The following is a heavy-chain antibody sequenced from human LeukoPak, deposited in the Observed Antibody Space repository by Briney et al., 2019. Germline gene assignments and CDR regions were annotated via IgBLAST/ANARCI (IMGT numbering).Heavy chain of an antibody. CDR1: GFSFSNSW. J-gene: IGHJ4*02. CDR2: INPDGSEA. Sequence: GGSLRLSCAAYGFSFSNSWMTWVRQAPGKDLEWVASINPDGSEASYVGSVKGRFTISRDNAKNSVYLQMSSLRAEETGVFYCARDRGYTSFDYWGQGALVAVSS. D-gene: IGHD5-18*01. CDR3: ARDRGYTSFDY. V-gene: IGHV3-7*01.